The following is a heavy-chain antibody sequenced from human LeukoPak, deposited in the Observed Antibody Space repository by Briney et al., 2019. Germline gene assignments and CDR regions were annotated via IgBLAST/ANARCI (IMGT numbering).Heavy chain of an antibody. Sequence: GGSLRLSCAASGFTFSSYAMSWVRQAPGKGLEWVSGISGYGGTTYHADSVEGRFTISRDNSKNTLYLQMNSLRAEDTAVYYCSRGHYGMDVWGQGTTVTVSS. CDR3: SRGHYGMDV. V-gene: IGHV3-23*01. J-gene: IGHJ6*02. CDR2: ISGYGGTT. CDR1: GFTFSSYA.